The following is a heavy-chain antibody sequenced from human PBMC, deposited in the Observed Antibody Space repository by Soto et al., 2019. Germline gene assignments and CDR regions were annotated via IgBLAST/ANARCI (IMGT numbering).Heavy chain of an antibody. V-gene: IGHV4-34*01. CDR3: ARARLNYAYYFDY. J-gene: IGHJ4*02. D-gene: IGHD2-2*01. CDR2: INHSGST. CDR1: GGSFSGYY. Sequence: QVQLQQWGAGLLKPSETLSLTCAVYGGSFSGYYWSWIRQPPGKGLEWIGEINHSGSTNYNPSLQSRVSISVDTSQNQCSLKLSSVTAADTAVYYCARARLNYAYYFDYWGQGTLVTVSS.